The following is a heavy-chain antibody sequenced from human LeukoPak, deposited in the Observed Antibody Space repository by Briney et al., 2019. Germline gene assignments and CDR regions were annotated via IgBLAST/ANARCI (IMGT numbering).Heavy chain of an antibody. V-gene: IGHV3-21*01. Sequence: GGSLRLSCAASGFTFSSYSMNWVRQAPGKGLGWVSSISSRSSYIYYADSVKGRFTISRDNAKNSLYLQMNSLRAEDTAVYYCARDAQGGYSYGYGRGYYYYGMDVWGQGTTVTVSS. J-gene: IGHJ6*02. D-gene: IGHD5-18*01. CDR2: ISSRSSYI. CDR1: GFTFSSYS. CDR3: ARDAQGGYSYGYGRGYYYYGMDV.